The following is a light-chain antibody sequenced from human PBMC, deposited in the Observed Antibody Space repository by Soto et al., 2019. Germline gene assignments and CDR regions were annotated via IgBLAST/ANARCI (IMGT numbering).Light chain of an antibody. V-gene: IGKV1-5*01. CDR2: GAS. J-gene: IGKJ2*01. CDR1: QNINNW. Sequence: DTQMTQSPSTLSASVGDTVTITCRARQNINNWVAWYQQKPEKVPKLLIYGASTLEDGVPSRFSGSRSGTEFTLTINSPQPDDFATYYCQRYDGNFGQGTKLEIK. CDR3: QRYDGN.